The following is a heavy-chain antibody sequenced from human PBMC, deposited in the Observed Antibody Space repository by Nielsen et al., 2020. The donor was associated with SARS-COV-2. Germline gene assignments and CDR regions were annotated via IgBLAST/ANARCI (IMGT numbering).Heavy chain of an antibody. J-gene: IGHJ5*02. CDR1: GGSISSSNW. D-gene: IGHD3-22*01. Sequence: SETLFLTCAVSGGSISSSNWWSWVRQPPGKGLEWIGEIYHSGSTNYNPPLKSRVTIPVDKSKNQFSLKLSAVTAADTAVYYCAIRSSGYYNWFDPWGQGTLVTVSS. CDR3: AIRSSGYYNWFDP. V-gene: IGHV4-4*02. CDR2: IYHSGST.